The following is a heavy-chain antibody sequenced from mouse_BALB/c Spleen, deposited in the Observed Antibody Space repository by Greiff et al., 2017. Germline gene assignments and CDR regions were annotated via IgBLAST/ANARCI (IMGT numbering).Heavy chain of an antibody. Sequence: DVKLVESGGGLVKPGGSLKLSCAASGFTFSSYTMSWVRQTPEKRLEWVATISSGGSYTYYPDSVKGRFTISRDNAKNTLYLQMSSLKSEDTAMYYCARPVYYDYDGFAYWGQGTLVTVSA. V-gene: IGHV5-6-4*01. J-gene: IGHJ3*01. CDR2: ISSGGSYT. CDR1: GFTFSSYT. CDR3: ARPVYYDYDGFAY. D-gene: IGHD2-4*01.